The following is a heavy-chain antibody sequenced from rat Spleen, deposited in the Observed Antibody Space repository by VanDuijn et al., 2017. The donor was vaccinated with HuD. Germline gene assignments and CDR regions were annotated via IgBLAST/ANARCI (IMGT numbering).Heavy chain of an antibody. J-gene: IGHJ4*01. V-gene: IGHV2-47*01. CDR3: TRVRTIYYYDGTYYYGVMDA. Sequence: QVQLKESGPGLVQPSQTLSLTCTVSGLSLTSNTVSWIRQSPGKGLEWMGVIWGDGSTAYNSALKSRLSISRDTSKSQVFLKVNSLQTEDTAIYFCTRVRTIYYYDGTYYYGVMDAWGQGASVTVSS. CDR1: GLSLTSNT. D-gene: IGHD1-12*02. CDR2: IWGDGST.